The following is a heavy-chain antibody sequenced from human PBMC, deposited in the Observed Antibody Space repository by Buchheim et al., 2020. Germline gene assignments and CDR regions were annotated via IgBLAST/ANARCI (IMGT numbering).Heavy chain of an antibody. D-gene: IGHD3-10*01. V-gene: IGHV4-31*03. CDR3: GRYGSGNYLTFDH. Sequence: QLQESGPGLVKPSQTLSLTCKISGGSVSTSGYHWGWIRQFPGKGLEWIGYIYYSGSTYYNPSLKSRVSISLDTSENQFSLTLSFVTAGNTAVYYGGRYGSGNYLTFDHWGQGTL. CDR2: IYYSGST. CDR1: GGSVSTSGYH. J-gene: IGHJ4*02.